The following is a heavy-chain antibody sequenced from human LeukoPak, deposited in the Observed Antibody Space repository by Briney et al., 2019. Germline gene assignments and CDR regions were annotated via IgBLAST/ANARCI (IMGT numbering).Heavy chain of an antibody. D-gene: IGHD1-1*01. J-gene: IGHJ4*02. CDR2: IKEDGSEN. Sequence: GGSLRLSCAASGFTFSRYWMTWVRPAPGKGLEWVANIKEDGSENSYVESVKGRFTISRDNAKNSLYLQLNSLRAEDTAVYFRARQRYSDYWGQGTLVTVSS. CDR3: ARQRYSDY. CDR1: GFTFSRYW. V-gene: IGHV3-7*01.